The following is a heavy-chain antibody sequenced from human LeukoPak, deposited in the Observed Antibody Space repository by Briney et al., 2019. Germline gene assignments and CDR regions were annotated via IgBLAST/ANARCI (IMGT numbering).Heavy chain of an antibody. V-gene: IGHV3-48*01. CDR2: VSDSSAM. Sequence: GSLRLSCAASGFTFRTYSMKWVRQAPGKGLEWVSYVSDSSAMYYADSVRGRFTISRENDKNSLFLQMNSLRAEDTAIYYCATDISTHYFGSWGQGTLVTVSS. J-gene: IGHJ4*02. D-gene: IGHD3-9*01. CDR3: ATDISTHYFGS. CDR1: GFTFRTYS.